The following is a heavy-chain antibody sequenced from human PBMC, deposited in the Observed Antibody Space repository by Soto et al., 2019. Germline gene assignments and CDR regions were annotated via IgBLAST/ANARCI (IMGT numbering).Heavy chain of an antibody. Sequence: GGSLRLSCAASGFTFSSYAMHWVRQAPGKGLEWVTLIRFDGINKYYADSVKGRFTISRDNSKSTLFLQVDSLRAEDTAVYYCAREEGVVARAFDFWGQGTLVTVSS. CDR3: AREEGVVARAFDF. CDR2: IRFDGINK. CDR1: GFTFSSYA. J-gene: IGHJ4*02. D-gene: IGHD2-15*01. V-gene: IGHV3-33*01.